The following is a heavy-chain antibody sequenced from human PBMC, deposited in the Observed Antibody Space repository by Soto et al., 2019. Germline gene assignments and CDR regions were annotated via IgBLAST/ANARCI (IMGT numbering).Heavy chain of an antibody. Sequence: VASVKVSCKVSGYTLTELSMHWVRQAPGKGLEWMGGFDPEDGETIYAQKFQGRVTMTEDTSTDTAYMELSSLRSEDTAVYYCATLTARNYYDSSGYYIDYWGQGTLVTVSS. J-gene: IGHJ4*02. CDR2: FDPEDGET. CDR1: GYTLTELS. CDR3: ATLTARNYYDSSGYYIDY. V-gene: IGHV1-24*01. D-gene: IGHD3-22*01.